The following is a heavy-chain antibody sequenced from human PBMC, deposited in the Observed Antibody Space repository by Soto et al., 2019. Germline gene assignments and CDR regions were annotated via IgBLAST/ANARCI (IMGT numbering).Heavy chain of an antibody. Sequence: QLQLQESGSGLAKPSQTLSLSCAVCGGSISSGGYSWSWIRQPPGKGLEWIGYIYHSGSTYYNPSLKSRVTISVDRSKNQFSLKLSSVTAADTAVYYCARGQVVAAQHWGQGTLVTVSS. CDR1: GGSISSGGYS. V-gene: IGHV4-30-2*01. J-gene: IGHJ4*02. CDR2: IYHSGST. D-gene: IGHD2-15*01. CDR3: ARGQVVAAQH.